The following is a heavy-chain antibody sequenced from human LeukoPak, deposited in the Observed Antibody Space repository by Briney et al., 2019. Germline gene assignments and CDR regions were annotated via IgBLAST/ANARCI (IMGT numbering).Heavy chain of an antibody. Sequence: GGSLRLSCAASGFTFSSYAMSWVRQAPGKRLEWVSAYRGGGGSTYYADSVKGRFTISRDNSKNTLYLQMNSLRAEDTAVYYCAKSGITMIVVALTFDIWGQGTMVTVSS. CDR2: YRGGGGST. CDR3: AKSGITMIVVALTFDI. J-gene: IGHJ3*02. V-gene: IGHV3-23*01. CDR1: GFTFSSYA. D-gene: IGHD3-22*01.